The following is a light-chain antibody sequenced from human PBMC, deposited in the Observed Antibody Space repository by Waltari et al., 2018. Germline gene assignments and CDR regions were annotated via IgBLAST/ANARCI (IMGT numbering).Light chain of an antibody. CDR3: SSYSSVTNVV. V-gene: IGLV2-14*01. CDR2: DVS. CDR1: SSDVGGHPY. Sequence: QSALTQPASVSGSPGQSITISCTGTSSDVGGHPYVSWYQQHPGEAPKLIIYDVSSRPSGVSPRFSASRSGNTASLTISGLRTDDEADYYCSSYSSVTNVVFGGGTKLTVL. J-gene: IGLJ2*01.